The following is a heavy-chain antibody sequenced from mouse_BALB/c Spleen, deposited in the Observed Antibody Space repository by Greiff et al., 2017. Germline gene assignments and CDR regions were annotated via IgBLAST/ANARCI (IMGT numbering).Heavy chain of an antibody. Sequence: VHVKQSGPELVKPGASVKMSCKASGYTFTSYVMHWVKQKPGQGLEWIGYINPYNDGTKYNEKFKGKATLTSDKSSSTAYMELSSLTSEDSAVYYCAREDYYGSSRVWGAGTTVTVSS. CDR1: GYTFTSYV. J-gene: IGHJ1*01. CDR2: INPYNDGT. V-gene: IGHV1-14*01. CDR3: AREDYYGSSRV. D-gene: IGHD1-1*01.